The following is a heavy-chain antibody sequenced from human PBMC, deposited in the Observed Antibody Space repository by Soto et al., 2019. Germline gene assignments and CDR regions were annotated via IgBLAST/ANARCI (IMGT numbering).Heavy chain of an antibody. CDR1: GFSFRDYG. Sequence: EVQLLEAGGGLVQPGGSLRLSCAASGFSFRDYGMSWVRQAPGKGLEWLSAIIGIGDTEYYADSVRGRFTISRDNSKNTLYLQVNDLGAEDTAIYYCAKDYDYGDSLPFDYWGQGTLVTVSS. D-gene: IGHD4-17*01. CDR2: IIGIGDTE. V-gene: IGHV3-23*01. J-gene: IGHJ4*02. CDR3: AKDYDYGDSLPFDY.